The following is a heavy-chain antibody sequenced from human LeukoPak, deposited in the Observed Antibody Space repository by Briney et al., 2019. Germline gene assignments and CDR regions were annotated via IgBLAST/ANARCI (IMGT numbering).Heavy chain of an antibody. J-gene: IGHJ5*02. CDR3: AREPDA. CDR1: GGSIRSGNYR. V-gene: IGHV4-39*07. Sequence: SETLSLTCTVSGGSIRSGNYRWGWIRQPPGKGLEWLGTVHHTGRAFYNPSLRGRTTVSVDTSKNQFSLKLTSVTAADTAVYYCAREPDAWGQGTLVTVSS. CDR2: VHHTGRA.